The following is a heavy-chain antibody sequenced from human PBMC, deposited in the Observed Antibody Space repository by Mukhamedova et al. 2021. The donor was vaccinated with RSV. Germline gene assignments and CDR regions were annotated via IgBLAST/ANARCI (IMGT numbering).Heavy chain of an antibody. Sequence: GRQAPGQGLEWMGGIIPIFGTANYAQKFQGRVTITADESTSTAYMELSSLRSEDMAVYYCARGVGRDGYNFDYWGQGTLVTVSS. CDR3: ARGVGRDGYNFDY. J-gene: IGHJ4*02. CDR2: IIPIFGTA. V-gene: IGHV1-69*01. D-gene: IGHD5-24*01.